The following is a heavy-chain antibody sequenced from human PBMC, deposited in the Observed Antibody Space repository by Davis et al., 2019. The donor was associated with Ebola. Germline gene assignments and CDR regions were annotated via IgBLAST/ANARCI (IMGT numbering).Heavy chain of an antibody. CDR3: ARAGDMATIGDYAMDV. Sequence: AASVKVSCKASGGTFSSYTISWVRLAPGQGLEWMGRIIPMLGIANYAQKFQGRVTITADISTTAYMELSSLRSEDTAVYYCARAGDMATIGDYAMDVWGQGTTVTVSS. CDR2: IIPMLGIA. J-gene: IGHJ6*02. D-gene: IGHD5-24*01. CDR1: GGTFSSYT. V-gene: IGHV1-69*02.